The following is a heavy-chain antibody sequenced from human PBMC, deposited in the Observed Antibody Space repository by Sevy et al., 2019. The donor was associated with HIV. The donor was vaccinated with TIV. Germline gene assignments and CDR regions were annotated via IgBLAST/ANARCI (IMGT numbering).Heavy chain of an antibody. V-gene: IGHV1-3*01. CDR1: GYTFTSYA. CDR3: ARDRLRGIQLWFGRDPFDI. J-gene: IGHJ3*02. D-gene: IGHD5-18*01. Sequence: ASVKVSCKASGYTFTSYAMHWVRQAPGQRLEWMGWINAGNGNTKYSQKFQGRVTITRDTSASTAYMELSSLRSEDTAVYYCARDRLRGIQLWFGRDPFDIWGQGTMVTVSS. CDR2: INAGNGNT.